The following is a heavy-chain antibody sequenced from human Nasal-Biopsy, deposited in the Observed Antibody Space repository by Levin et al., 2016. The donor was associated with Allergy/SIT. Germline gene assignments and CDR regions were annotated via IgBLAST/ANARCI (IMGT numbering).Heavy chain of an antibody. CDR2: IYPRDSEV. CDR3: ARCPASWVGAPYHFEY. D-gene: IGHD1-26*01. Sequence: GESLKISCRGSGYRFSTYWIGWVRQMPGKGLEWMAVIYPRDSEVRYNPSFQGHVTLSADTSMNTAYLEWRSLKPSDTAMYYCARCPASWVGAPYHFEYWAQGTQVTVST. V-gene: IGHV5-51*01. CDR1: GYRFSTYW. J-gene: IGHJ4*02.